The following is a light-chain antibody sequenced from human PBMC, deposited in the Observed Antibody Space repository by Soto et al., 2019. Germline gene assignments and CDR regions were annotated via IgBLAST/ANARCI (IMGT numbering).Light chain of an antibody. Sequence: QSVLTQPPSASGTPGQRVTISCSGSSSNIGINTVNWYQQVPGTAPTLLIYSNNQRPSGVPDRFSGSRSGTSASLAISGLQSEDEADYYCAAWDDSLSGHVVFGGGTKLTVL. V-gene: IGLV1-44*01. CDR3: AAWDDSLSGHVV. CDR2: SNN. CDR1: SSNIGINT. J-gene: IGLJ2*01.